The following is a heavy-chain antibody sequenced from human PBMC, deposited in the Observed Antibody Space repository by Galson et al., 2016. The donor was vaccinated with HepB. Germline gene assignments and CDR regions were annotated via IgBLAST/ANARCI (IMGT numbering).Heavy chain of an antibody. J-gene: IGHJ4*02. CDR3: ARDISGHGTKGWDHDY. D-gene: IGHD1-26*01. CDR2: ISGNSRSI. V-gene: IGHV3-21*01. Sequence: SLRLSCAASSSSFSGHLMNWVRQAPGKGLEWVPSISGNSRSIYYAESVKGRFTISRDNAEKSLFLQMNRLKAEDTAVYYCARDISGHGTKGWDHDYWGQGTLVTVSS. CDR1: SSSFSGHL.